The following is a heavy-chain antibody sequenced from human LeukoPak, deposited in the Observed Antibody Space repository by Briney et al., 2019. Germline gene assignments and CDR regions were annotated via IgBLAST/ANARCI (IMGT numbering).Heavy chain of an antibody. Sequence: GGSLRLSCAASGFTFSSYSMNWVRQAPGKGLEWVSSISSGGMWIYYADSLKGRFTISRDNAKNTLYLQMNSLRAEDTAVYYCARAYYGSGSYGRSFDYWGQGTLVTVSS. J-gene: IGHJ4*02. CDR1: GFTFSSYS. CDR2: ISSGGMWI. CDR3: ARAYYGSGSYGRSFDY. V-gene: IGHV3-21*01. D-gene: IGHD3-10*01.